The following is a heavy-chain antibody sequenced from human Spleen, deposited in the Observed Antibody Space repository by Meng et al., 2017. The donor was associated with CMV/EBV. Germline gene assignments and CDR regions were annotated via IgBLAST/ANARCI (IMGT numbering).Heavy chain of an antibody. CDR1: GFTFSDYY. CDR2: ISSSGSTI. D-gene: IGHD1-7*01. CDR3: AREGLELPSQDAFDF. V-gene: IGHV3-11*04. J-gene: IGHJ3*01. Sequence: GESLKISCAASGFTFSDYYMSWIRQAPGKGLEWVSYISSSGSTIYYADSVKGRFTISRDNSKKTLYLQMSSLRAEDTAVYYCAREGLELPSQDAFDFWGQGTMVTVSS.